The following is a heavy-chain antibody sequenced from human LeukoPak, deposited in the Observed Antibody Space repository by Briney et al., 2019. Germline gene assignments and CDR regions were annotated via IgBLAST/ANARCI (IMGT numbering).Heavy chain of an antibody. D-gene: IGHD2-21*02. J-gene: IGHJ4*02. Sequence: GASVKVSCKASGLTFTGYYIHWVRQAPGQGLEWMGYINPHSGGTNSPQKFQGRVTMTTDTSISAAYMELSSLKSDDTAMYYCVREGNELLSKNFDYWGQGTLVTVSS. V-gene: IGHV1-2*02. CDR3: VREGNELLSKNFDY. CDR2: INPHSGGT. CDR1: GLTFTGYY.